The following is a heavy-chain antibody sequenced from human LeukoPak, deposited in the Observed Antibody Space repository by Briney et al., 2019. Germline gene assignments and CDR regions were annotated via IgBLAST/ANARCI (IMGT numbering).Heavy chain of an antibody. Sequence: PGGSLRLSCAASGFTVSSNYMSWVRQAPGKGLEWVSGIYSGGSTYYADSGKGRFTVSRDNSKNMLYLQMNSLRVEDTAVYYCAGDTSGYYYVDYWGQGTLVTVSS. V-gene: IGHV3-53*01. D-gene: IGHD3-22*01. CDR3: AGDTSGYYYVDY. CDR1: GFTVSSNY. CDR2: IYSGGST. J-gene: IGHJ4*02.